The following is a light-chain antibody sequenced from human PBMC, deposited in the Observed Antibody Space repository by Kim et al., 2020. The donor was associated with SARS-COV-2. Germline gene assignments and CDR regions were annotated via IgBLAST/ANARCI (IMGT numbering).Light chain of an antibody. CDR3: NSRDSSGNHYV. Sequence: SSELTQDPAVSVALGQTVRITCQGDSLRSYYASWYQQKPGQAPVLVIYGKNNRPSGIPDRFSGSSSGNTASLTITGAQADDEADYYCNSRDSSGNHYVFG. V-gene: IGLV3-19*01. CDR1: SLRSYY. CDR2: GKN. J-gene: IGLJ1*01.